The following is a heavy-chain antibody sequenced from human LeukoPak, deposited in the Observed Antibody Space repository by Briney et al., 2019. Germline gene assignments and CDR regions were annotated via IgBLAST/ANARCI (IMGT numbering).Heavy chain of an antibody. CDR3: ASDSSGWYSGGYDY. CDR2: IIPIFGTA. Sequence: SVKVSCKASGGTFSSYAISWMRQAPGQGLEWMGGIIPIFGTANYAQKFQGRVTITADKSTSTAYMELSSLRSEDTAVYYCASDSSGWYSGGYDYWGQGTLVTVSS. V-gene: IGHV1-69*06. CDR1: GGTFSSYA. J-gene: IGHJ4*02. D-gene: IGHD6-19*01.